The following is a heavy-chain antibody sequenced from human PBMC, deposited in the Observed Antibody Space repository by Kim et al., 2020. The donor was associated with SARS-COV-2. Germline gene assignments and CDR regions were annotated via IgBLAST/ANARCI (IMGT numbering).Heavy chain of an antibody. CDR1: GGSFSGYY. CDR2: INHSGST. J-gene: IGHJ5*02. D-gene: IGHD6-6*01. V-gene: IGHV4-34*01. Sequence: SETLSLTCAVYGGSFSGYYWSWIRQPPGKGLEWIGEINHSGSTNYNPSLKSRVTISVDTSKNQFSLKLSSVTAADTAVYYCARGHSSSGFDPWGQGTLVT. CDR3: ARGHSSSGFDP.